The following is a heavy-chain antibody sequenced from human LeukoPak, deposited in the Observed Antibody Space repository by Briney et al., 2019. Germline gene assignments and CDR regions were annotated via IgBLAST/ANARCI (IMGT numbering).Heavy chain of an antibody. CDR2: IKQDGYEK. J-gene: IGHJ4*02. CDR1: GFTFSGYW. D-gene: IGHD7-27*01. CDR3: ARWGPNVVAYFGY. V-gene: IGHV3-7*01. Sequence: GGSLRLSCAASGFTFSGYWMSWVRQTPEKGLEWVANIKQDGYEKYYVDSVKGRFTISRDNSKNTLYLQMNSLRAEDTAVYYCARWGPNVVAYFGYWGQGTLVTVSS.